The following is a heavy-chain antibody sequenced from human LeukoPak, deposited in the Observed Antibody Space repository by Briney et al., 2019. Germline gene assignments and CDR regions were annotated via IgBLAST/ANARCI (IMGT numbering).Heavy chain of an antibody. CDR1: GGTFSSYA. Sequence: SVKVSCKASGGTFSSYAISWVRQAPGQGLEWMGRIIPILGIANYAQKFQGRVTITADKSTSTTYMELSSLRSEDTAVYYCARVMEQLSDYFDYWGQGTLVTVSS. V-gene: IGHV1-69*04. D-gene: IGHD6-6*01. J-gene: IGHJ4*02. CDR3: ARVMEQLSDYFDY. CDR2: IIPILGIA.